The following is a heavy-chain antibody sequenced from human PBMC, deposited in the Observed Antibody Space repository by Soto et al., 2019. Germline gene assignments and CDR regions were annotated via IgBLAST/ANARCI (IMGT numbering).Heavy chain of an antibody. J-gene: IGHJ6*02. D-gene: IGHD1-26*01. Sequence: QMQLVQSGAEVKKPGASVKVSCKASGYNFTTYKVYWVRQAPGQGLEWMGVINPSTGNTAYAQKFEGRVTMIRDTSTSTVYMELSSLRSEDTALYYCATTVVGATKRSYYGLDVWGQGTTVTVSS. CDR2: INPSTGNT. V-gene: IGHV1-46*01. CDR1: GYNFTTYK. CDR3: ATTVVGATKRSYYGLDV.